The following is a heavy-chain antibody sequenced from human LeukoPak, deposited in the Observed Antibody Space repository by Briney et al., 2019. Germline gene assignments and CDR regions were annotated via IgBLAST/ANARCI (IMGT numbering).Heavy chain of an antibody. D-gene: IGHD1-26*01. CDR2: IYYSGST. Sequence: SETLSLTCTVSGGSISSYYWSWIRQPPGKGLEWIGYIYYSGSTNYNPSLKSRVTISVDTSKNQFSLKLSSVTAADTAVYYCARQEWELPPDYWGQGTLVTVSS. CDR1: GGSISSYY. CDR3: ARQEWELPPDY. J-gene: IGHJ4*02. V-gene: IGHV4-59*08.